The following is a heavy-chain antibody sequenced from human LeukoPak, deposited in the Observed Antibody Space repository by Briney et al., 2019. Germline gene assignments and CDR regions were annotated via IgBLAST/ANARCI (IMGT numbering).Heavy chain of an antibody. D-gene: IGHD5-12*01. CDR3: AKDRAGYSGARGFDY. CDR2: ISGGGGST. Sequence: PGGSLRLSCATSGFIFSTYAMSWVRQTPGKGLEWVSGISGGGGSTYYADSVKGRFTISRDSSENTLYLQMNSLRAEDTAVYYCAKDRAGYSGARGFDYWGQGTLVTVSA. V-gene: IGHV3-23*01. CDR1: GFIFSTYA. J-gene: IGHJ4*02.